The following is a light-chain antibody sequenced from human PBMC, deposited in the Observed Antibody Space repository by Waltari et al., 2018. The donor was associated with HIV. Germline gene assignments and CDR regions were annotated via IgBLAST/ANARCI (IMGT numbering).Light chain of an antibody. CDR2: DVY. Sequence: SALTQPASVSGSPGQSITISCTGTSSDVGAYDYVPRYQQHPGTVPKLLIYDVYNRPSRISTRFSGSKSGNTASLTIAGLQAEDEADYYCASFTSGRLNVFGTGTKVTVL. CDR1: SSDVGAYDY. V-gene: IGLV2-14*03. J-gene: IGLJ1*01. CDR3: ASFTSGRLNV.